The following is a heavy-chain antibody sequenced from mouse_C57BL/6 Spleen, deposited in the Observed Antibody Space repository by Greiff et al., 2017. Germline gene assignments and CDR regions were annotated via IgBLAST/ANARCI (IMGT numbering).Heavy chain of an antibody. V-gene: IGHV5-6*01. D-gene: IGHD4-1*01. CDR2: ISSGGSYT. J-gene: IGHJ2*01. Sequence: EVKLVESGGDLVKPGGSLKLSCAASGFTFSSYGMSWVRQTPDKRLEWVATISSGGSYTYYPDSVKGRFTISRDNAKNTLYLQMSSLKSEDTAMYYCATLGRGYFDYWGQGTTLTVSS. CDR3: ATLGRGYFDY. CDR1: GFTFSSYG.